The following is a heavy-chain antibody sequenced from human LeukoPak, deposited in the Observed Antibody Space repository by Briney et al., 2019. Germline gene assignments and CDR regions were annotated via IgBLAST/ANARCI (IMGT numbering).Heavy chain of an antibody. D-gene: IGHD1-1*01. Sequence: GGSLRLSCAASGFTFRNYAVTWVRQAPGKGLEWVSGISGSGGSTYYADSVKGRFTISRDNSKNTLYLQMNSQRAEDTAVYYCAKANINNWYYFDSWGQGTLVTVSS. J-gene: IGHJ4*02. CDR2: ISGSGGST. V-gene: IGHV3-23*01. CDR3: AKANINNWYYFDS. CDR1: GFTFRNYA.